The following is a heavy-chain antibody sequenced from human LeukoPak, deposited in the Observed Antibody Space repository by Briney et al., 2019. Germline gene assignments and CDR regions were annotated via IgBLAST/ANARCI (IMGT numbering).Heavy chain of an antibody. D-gene: IGHD2-2*01. CDR1: GGSISGYY. Sequence: SETLSLTCTVSGGSISGYYWSWIRQPPGRGLEWIGYIYYSGNSNYNPSLKSRVTISADTSKNQFSLNLSSVTAADTAVYYCARESSSSWSAVHYCGQGTLVTVSS. J-gene: IGHJ4*02. CDR2: IYYSGNS. V-gene: IGHV4-59*01. CDR3: ARESSSSWSAVHY.